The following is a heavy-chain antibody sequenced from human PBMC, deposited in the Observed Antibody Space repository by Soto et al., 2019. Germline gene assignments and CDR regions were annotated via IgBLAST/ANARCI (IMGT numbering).Heavy chain of an antibody. V-gene: IGHV3-74*01. D-gene: IGHD1-1*01. CDR1: GFTFNIYW. CDR2: IDNDGSAT. J-gene: IGHJ4*02. CDR3: ARDNWNSY. Sequence: GGSLRLSCAAYGFTFNIYWMHWVRQAPGKGLEWVSRIDNDGSATTYADSVKGRFTISRDNAKNTLFLQMNTLRVDDTAVYYCARDNWNSYWGQGTLVTAPQ.